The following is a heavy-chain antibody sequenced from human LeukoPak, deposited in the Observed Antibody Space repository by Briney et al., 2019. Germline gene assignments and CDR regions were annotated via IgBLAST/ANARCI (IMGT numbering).Heavy chain of an antibody. V-gene: IGHV1-18*01. D-gene: IGHD5-12*01. CDR3: ARELRGYSGYVAFDI. CDR2: ISAYNGNT. J-gene: IGHJ3*02. CDR1: GYTFTSYG. Sequence: GASVKVSCKASGYTFTSYGISWVRQAPGQGLEWMGWISAYNGNTNYAQKLQGRVTMTTDTSTSTAYMELRSLRSDDTAVYYCARELRGYSGYVAFDIWGQGTMVTVSS.